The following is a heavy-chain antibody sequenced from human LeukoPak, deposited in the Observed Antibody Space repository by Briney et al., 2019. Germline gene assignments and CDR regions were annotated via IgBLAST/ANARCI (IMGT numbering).Heavy chain of an antibody. D-gene: IGHD6-6*01. Sequence: GGSLRLSCAASGFTFSSYAMNWVRQALGKGPEGVAAVSESGVTTYYADSVKGRFAISRDNSKNKVYLQMSSLRDDDTAVYYCATRYSSFLGTGWFVFDYWGQGTLVTVSS. CDR2: VSESGVTT. CDR3: ATRYSSFLGTGWFVFDY. CDR1: GFTFSSYA. V-gene: IGHV3-23*01. J-gene: IGHJ4*02.